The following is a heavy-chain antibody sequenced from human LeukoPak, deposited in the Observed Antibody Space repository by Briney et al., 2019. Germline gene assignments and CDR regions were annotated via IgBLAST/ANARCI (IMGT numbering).Heavy chain of an antibody. V-gene: IGHV5-51*01. D-gene: IGHD1-26*01. Sequence: GESLQISCKGSGYSFTSYWIGWVRQMPGKGLEWMGIICPGDSDTRYSPSFQGQVTISADKSISTAYLQWSSLKASDTAMYYCVWYSGSYTPDYWGQGTLVTVSS. CDR1: GYSFTSYW. CDR2: ICPGDSDT. J-gene: IGHJ4*02. CDR3: VWYSGSYTPDY.